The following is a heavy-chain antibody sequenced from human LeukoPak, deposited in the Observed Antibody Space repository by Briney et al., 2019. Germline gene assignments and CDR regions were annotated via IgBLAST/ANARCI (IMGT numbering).Heavy chain of an antibody. CDR3: AHSSGWYRRYFDY. CDR1: GFTFSSSA. J-gene: IGHJ4*02. V-gene: IGHV4-39*01. D-gene: IGHD6-19*01. CDR2: IYYSGST. Sequence: GSLRLSCAASGFTFSSSAMSWVRQPPGKGLEWIGSIYYSGSTYYNPSLKSRVTISVDTSKNQFSLKLSSVTAADTAVYYCAHSSGWYRRYFDYWGQGTLVTVSS.